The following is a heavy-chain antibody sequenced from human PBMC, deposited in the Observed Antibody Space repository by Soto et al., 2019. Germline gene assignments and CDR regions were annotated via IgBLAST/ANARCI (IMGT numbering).Heavy chain of an antibody. V-gene: IGHV4-30-4*02. J-gene: IGHJ4*02. CDR3: SRGYPPRDQLGNLPGAF. Sequence: SETLSLTCTVSGGSISSGDYYWSWIRQPPGKGLEWIGYIYYSGSTYYSPSLQGRVTMTRDTSTSTVYMELSSLRSEDTAIYYCSRGYPPRDQLGNLPGAFWVQGTLVTVSS. D-gene: IGHD1-1*01. CDR1: GGSISSGDYY. CDR2: IYYSGST.